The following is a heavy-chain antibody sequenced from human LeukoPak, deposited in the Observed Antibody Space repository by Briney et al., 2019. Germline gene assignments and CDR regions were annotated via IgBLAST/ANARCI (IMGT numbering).Heavy chain of an antibody. CDR3: ARYKMATTSRFDY. Sequence: PSETLSLTCTVSGGSISSYYWSWIRQPPGKGLEWIGYIYYSGSTNYNPSLKSRVTISVDTSKNQFSLKLSSVTAADTAVYYCARYKMATTSRFDYWGQGTLVTVSS. CDR2: IYYSGST. V-gene: IGHV4-59*01. D-gene: IGHD5-24*01. CDR1: GGSISSYY. J-gene: IGHJ4*02.